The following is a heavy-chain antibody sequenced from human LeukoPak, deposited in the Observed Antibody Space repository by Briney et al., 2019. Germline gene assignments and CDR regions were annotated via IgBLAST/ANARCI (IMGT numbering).Heavy chain of an antibody. CDR3: ARSRIAARLGGNWFDP. Sequence: ASVKVSCKASGYTFTSYGISWVRQAPGQGLEWMGWISAYNGNTNYAQKLQGRVTMTTDTSTSTAYMELSSLRSEDTAVYYCARSRIAARLGGNWFDPWGQGTLVTVSS. D-gene: IGHD6-6*01. V-gene: IGHV1-18*01. J-gene: IGHJ5*02. CDR1: GYTFTSYG. CDR2: ISAYNGNT.